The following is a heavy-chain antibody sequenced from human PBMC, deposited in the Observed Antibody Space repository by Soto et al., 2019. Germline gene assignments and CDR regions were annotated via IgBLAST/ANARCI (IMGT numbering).Heavy chain of an antibody. J-gene: IGHJ4*02. Sequence: ASVKVSCKASGYTFASFGIIWVRQAPGQGLEWVGFINPYSGNTNYAQKLQDRVTMTTDTSTSTAYMELRSLKSDDTAVYYCARDPLFPADYWGQGALVTVSS. CDR3: ARDPLFPADY. V-gene: IGHV1-18*01. CDR2: INPYSGNT. CDR1: GYTFASFG. D-gene: IGHD3-10*01.